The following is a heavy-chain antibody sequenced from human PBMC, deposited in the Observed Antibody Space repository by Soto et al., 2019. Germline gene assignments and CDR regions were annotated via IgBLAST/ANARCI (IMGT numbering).Heavy chain of an antibody. J-gene: IGHJ4*02. CDR2: IIPIFGTA. CDR3: ARGYSSSWYYFDY. V-gene: IGHV1-69*13. D-gene: IGHD6-13*01. Sequence: SVKVSCTASGGTFSSYAISWVRQAPGQGLEWMGGIIPIFGTANYAQKFQGRVTITADESTSTAYMELSSLRSEDTAVYYCARGYSSSWYYFDYCGQGTLVIVSS. CDR1: GGTFSSYA.